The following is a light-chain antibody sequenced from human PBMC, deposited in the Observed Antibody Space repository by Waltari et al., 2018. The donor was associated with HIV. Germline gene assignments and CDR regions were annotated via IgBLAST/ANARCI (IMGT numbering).Light chain of an antibody. J-gene: IGKJ4*01. CDR2: AAS. CDR3: QQANSFPLT. Sequence: DIQMTQSPSSVSASVGDRVPITCRASQAVSTWLAWYQQKPGKAPNLLIYAASSLQSGVSSRFSGSGTGTDFTLTIDNLQPEDLATYYCQQANSFPLTFGGGTKVDIK. V-gene: IGKV1D-12*01. CDR1: QAVSTW.